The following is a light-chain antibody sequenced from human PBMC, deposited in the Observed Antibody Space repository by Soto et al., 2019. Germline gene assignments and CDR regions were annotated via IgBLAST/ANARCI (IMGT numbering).Light chain of an antibody. J-gene: IGKJ1*01. Sequence: EIVLTQSPGTLSLSPGGSATLSCRASQSISSSYLAWYQQKPGQAPRLLIYAASTRATGVPGRFSGSGSGTDFTLTISRLEPEDFAVYYCQQYGSSGTFGQGTKVDIK. CDR2: AAS. CDR3: QQYGSSGT. V-gene: IGKV3-20*01. CDR1: QSISSSY.